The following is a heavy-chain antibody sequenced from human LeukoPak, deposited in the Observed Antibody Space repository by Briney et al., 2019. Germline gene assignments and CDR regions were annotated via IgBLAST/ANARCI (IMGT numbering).Heavy chain of an antibody. CDR2: IDKDGRST. Sequence: GGSLRLSCAASGFTLGAFAMHWVRQAPGKGLEWVSLIDKDGRSTYYADSVKGRFTISRDNSKNSLYLQMNSLRTEDTALYYCATWAFYHSLDVWGQRTTVTVSS. V-gene: IGHV3-43*02. CDR1: GFTLGAFA. D-gene: IGHD1-26*01. J-gene: IGHJ6*02. CDR3: ATWAFYHSLDV.